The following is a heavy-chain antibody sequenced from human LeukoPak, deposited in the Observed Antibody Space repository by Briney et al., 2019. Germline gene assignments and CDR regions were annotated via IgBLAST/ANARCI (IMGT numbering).Heavy chain of an antibody. CDR3: AKDFVVVVAATDWFDP. CDR2: ISVSDGST. J-gene: IGHJ5*02. D-gene: IGHD2-15*01. Sequence: PGGSLRLSCAASGFTSSSYAMSWVRQAPGKGLEWVSAISVSDGSTYYADSVKGRFTISRDNSKNTLYLQMNSLRAEDTAVYYCAKDFVVVVAATDWFDPWGQGTLVTVSS. V-gene: IGHV3-23*01. CDR1: GFTSSSYA.